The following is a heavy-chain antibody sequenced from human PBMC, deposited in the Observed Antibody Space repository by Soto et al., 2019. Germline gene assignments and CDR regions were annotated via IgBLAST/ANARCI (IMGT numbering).Heavy chain of an antibody. Sequence: EVQLVESGGGLAKPGGSLRLSCAASGFTFSSYSMNWVRQAPGKGLEWVSSISSSSSYIYYADSVKGRFTISRDNAKNSLYLQMNSLRAEDTAVYYCASLEAITGDREYYFDYWGQGTLVTVSS. J-gene: IGHJ4*02. CDR1: GFTFSSYS. D-gene: IGHD7-27*01. V-gene: IGHV3-21*01. CDR2: ISSSSSYI. CDR3: ASLEAITGDREYYFDY.